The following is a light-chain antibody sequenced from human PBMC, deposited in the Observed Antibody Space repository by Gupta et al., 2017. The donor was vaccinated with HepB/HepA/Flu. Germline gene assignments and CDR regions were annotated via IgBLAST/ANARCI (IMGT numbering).Light chain of an antibody. V-gene: IGKV3-20*01. J-gene: IGKJ4*01. CDR1: QNVVTNY. Sequence: QSPGTLSLSPGERATLSCRASQNVVTNYLAWYQQRPGQAPRRLIYGASNRATGIPDRFTGSGSGTDFTPNITRLEPEDSAVYYCQQYGTAPVFGGGTKVEIK. CDR3: QQYGTAPV. CDR2: GAS.